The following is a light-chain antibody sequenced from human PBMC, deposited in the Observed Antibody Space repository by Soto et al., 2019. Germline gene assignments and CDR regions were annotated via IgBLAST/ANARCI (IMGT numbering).Light chain of an antibody. CDR2: ATS. CDR3: QQYGSSPET. Sequence: EIVLTQSPGTLSLSTGERATLSCRASQSVSSSFLAWYQQKPGQAPRLLIYATSKRATGIADRFSGSGSGTDFTLTISRLEPEDVAVYYCQQYGSSPETFGQGTKLQI. V-gene: IGKV3-20*01. CDR1: QSVSSSF. J-gene: IGKJ2*01.